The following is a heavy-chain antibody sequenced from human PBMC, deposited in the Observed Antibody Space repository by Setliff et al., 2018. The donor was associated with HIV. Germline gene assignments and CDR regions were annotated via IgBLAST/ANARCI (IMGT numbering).Heavy chain of an antibody. Sequence: ASVKVSCKASGYTFNSYPIHWVRQAPGQRLEWMGWINVDSGNTKYLQDLQGRVTITKDRSASTAYMEVSNLRSEDMAVYYCARERDSNGYQFDYWGQGTLVTVSS. CDR1: GYTFNSYP. CDR2: INVDSGNT. V-gene: IGHV1-3*03. J-gene: IGHJ4*02. D-gene: IGHD3-22*01. CDR3: ARERDSNGYQFDY.